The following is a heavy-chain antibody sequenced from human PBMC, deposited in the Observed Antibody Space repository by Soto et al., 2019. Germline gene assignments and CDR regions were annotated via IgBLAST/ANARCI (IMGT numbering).Heavy chain of an antibody. V-gene: IGHV1-18*04. CDR2: ISAYNGNT. Sequence: ASVKVSCKASGYTFTSYGISWVRQAPGQGLEWMGWISAYNGNTNYAQKLQGRVTMTTDTSTSTAYMELRSLGSDDTAVYYCARDGDIVGIGGMDVWGQGTTVTVSS. CDR1: GYTFTSYG. J-gene: IGHJ6*02. CDR3: ARDGDIVGIGGMDV. D-gene: IGHD2-15*01.